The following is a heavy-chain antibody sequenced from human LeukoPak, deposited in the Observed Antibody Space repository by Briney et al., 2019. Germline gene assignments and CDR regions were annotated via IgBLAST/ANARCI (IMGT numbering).Heavy chain of an antibody. J-gene: IGHJ6*03. CDR2: INHSGST. V-gene: IGHV4-34*01. CDR3: ARGTVVRDYYYYYMDV. D-gene: IGHD3-22*01. Sequence: SETLSLTCAVYGGSFSGYYWSRIRQPPGKGLEWIGEINHSGSTNYNPSLKSRVTISVDTSKNQFSLKLSSVTAADTAVYYCARGTVVRDYYYYYMDVWSKGTTVTVSS. CDR1: GGSFSGYY.